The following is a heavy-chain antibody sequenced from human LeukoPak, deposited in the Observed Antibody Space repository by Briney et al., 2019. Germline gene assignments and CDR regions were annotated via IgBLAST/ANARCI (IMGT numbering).Heavy chain of an antibody. Sequence: SETLSLTCAIYGGSFSGYYWSWIRQPPGKGLEWIGEINHSGSTNYNPSLKSRVTISVDTSKNQFSLKLSSVTAADTAVYYCASIPYSSRPYFDYWGQGTLVTVSS. J-gene: IGHJ4*02. CDR3: ASIPYSSRPYFDY. V-gene: IGHV4-34*01. D-gene: IGHD6-13*01. CDR1: GGSFSGYY. CDR2: INHSGST.